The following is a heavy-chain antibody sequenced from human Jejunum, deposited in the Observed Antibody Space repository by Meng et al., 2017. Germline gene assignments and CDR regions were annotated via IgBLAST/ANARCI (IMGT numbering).Heavy chain of an antibody. V-gene: IGHV7-4-1*02. CDR1: GYSFTNNA. J-gene: IGHJ4*02. CDR2: IHTNTGNP. Sequence: QVQLVQSGADLKKPGPSVTVSCKASGYSFTNNAINWVRQAPGQGLEWMGWIHTNTGNPTYAQGFTGRFVFSLDTSVSTAYLQISNLKAEDTAVYYCARANVPRHYDSWGQGTLVTVSS. D-gene: IGHD6-6*01. CDR3: ARANVPRHYDS.